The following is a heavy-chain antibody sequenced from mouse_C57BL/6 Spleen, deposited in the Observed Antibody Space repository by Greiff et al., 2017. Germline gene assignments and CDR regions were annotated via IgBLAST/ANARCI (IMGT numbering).Heavy chain of an antibody. J-gene: IGHJ2*01. CDR2: IRSKSNNYAT. V-gene: IGHV10-1*01. Sequence: DVMLVESGGGLVQPKGSLKLSCAASGFSFNTYAMNWVRQAPGKGLEWVARIRSKSNNYATYYADSVKDRFTISRDDSESMLYLQMNNLKTEDTAMYYCVRHHSNYGFDYWGQGTTRTVSS. D-gene: IGHD2-5*01. CDR3: VRHHSNYGFDY. CDR1: GFSFNTYA.